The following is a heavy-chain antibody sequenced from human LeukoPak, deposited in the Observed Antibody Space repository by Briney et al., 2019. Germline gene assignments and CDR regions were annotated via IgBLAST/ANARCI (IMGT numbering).Heavy chain of an antibody. D-gene: IGHD6-13*01. CDR1: GFTFTNCA. V-gene: IGHV3-23*01. CDR3: AKETRTTPGTSFDC. Sequence: GGSLRLSCAASGFTFTNCAMSWVRRAPGKGLEWVSSISGSGGSTYYADSVKGRFTISRDNSKNTLYLQMNSLRAEDTAVYFCAKETRTTPGTSFDCWGQGTLVTVSS. CDR2: ISGSGGST. J-gene: IGHJ4*02.